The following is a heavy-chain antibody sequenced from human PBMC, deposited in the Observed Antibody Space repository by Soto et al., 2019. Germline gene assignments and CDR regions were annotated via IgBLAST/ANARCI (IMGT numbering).Heavy chain of an antibody. V-gene: IGHV4-61*01. CDR3: ARGPVVTPFVDY. CDR2: IYYSGST. Sequence: PSETLSLTCTFSVGSVTSGNYYWSWIRQPPGKGLEWIGHIYYSGSTNYNPSLKSRVTISVDASKNQFSLKLSSVTAADTAIYYCARGPVVTPFVDYWGQGTLVTVSS. D-gene: IGHD2-21*02. CDR1: VGSVTSGNYY. J-gene: IGHJ4*02.